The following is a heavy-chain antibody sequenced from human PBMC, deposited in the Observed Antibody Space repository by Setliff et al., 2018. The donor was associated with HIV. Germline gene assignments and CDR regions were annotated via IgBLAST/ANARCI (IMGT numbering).Heavy chain of an antibody. CDR3: ARGSSSTNYYYYGLDV. CDR1: GYSFTNKW. Sequence: GESLKISCVASGYSFTNKWIGWVRQTPGKGLEWMGIIYPGDSQTKYNPSFQGQVTISVDKSLRTAYLQWNSLKASDTALYYCARGSSSTNYYYYGLDVWGQGTTVTVSS. CDR2: IYPGDSQT. D-gene: IGHD6-6*01. V-gene: IGHV5-51*01. J-gene: IGHJ6*02.